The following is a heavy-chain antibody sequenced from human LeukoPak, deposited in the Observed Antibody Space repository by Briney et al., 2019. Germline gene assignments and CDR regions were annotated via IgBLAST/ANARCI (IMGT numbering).Heavy chain of an antibody. J-gene: IGHJ4*02. CDR1: GFTFSSYS. Sequence: GGSLRLSCAASGFTFSSYSMNWVRQAPGKGLEWVSSISSSSSYIYYADSVKDRFTISRDNAKNSLYLQMNSLRAEDTAVYYCAREGLPYFDYWGQGTLVTVSS. V-gene: IGHV3-21*01. CDR3: AREGLPYFDY. CDR2: ISSSSSYI. D-gene: IGHD2-15*01.